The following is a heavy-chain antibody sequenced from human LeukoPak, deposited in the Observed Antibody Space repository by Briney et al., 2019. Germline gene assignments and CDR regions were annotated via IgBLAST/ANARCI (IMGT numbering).Heavy chain of an antibody. Sequence: GSLRLSCAASGFTFSSYGMHWVRQAPGKGLEWVAVIWYDGSNKYYADSVKGRFTISRDNSKNTLYLQMNSLRAEDTAVYYCASGVYYYDSSGYSPFDYWGQGTLVTVSS. D-gene: IGHD3-22*01. CDR2: IWYDGSNK. CDR3: ASGVYYYDSSGYSPFDY. CDR1: GFTFSSYG. V-gene: IGHV3-33*01. J-gene: IGHJ4*02.